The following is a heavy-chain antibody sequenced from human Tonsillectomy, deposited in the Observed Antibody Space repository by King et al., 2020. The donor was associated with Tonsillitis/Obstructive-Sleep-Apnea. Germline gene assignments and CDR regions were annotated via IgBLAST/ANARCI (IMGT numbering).Heavy chain of an antibody. Sequence: VQLVESGAEVKKPGESLRISCKGSEYSFTVYWIGWVRQMPGKGLDWMGIIYPGDSDTRYSPSFQGQVTISADKSISTAYLQWSSLTASDTATYYCARHEDGSGRNYMDVWGKGTTVTVSS. D-gene: IGHD3-10*01. J-gene: IGHJ6*03. CDR2: IYPGDSDT. V-gene: IGHV5-51*01. CDR3: ARHEDGSGRNYMDV. CDR1: EYSFTVYW.